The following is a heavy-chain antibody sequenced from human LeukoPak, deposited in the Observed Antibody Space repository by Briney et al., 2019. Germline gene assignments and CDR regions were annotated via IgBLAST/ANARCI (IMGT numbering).Heavy chain of an antibody. J-gene: IGHJ4*02. V-gene: IGHV4-34*01. CDR1: GGSFGGYY. CDR3: AARHRRGYSYGPYYFDY. D-gene: IGHD5-18*01. CDR2: INHSGST. Sequence: KPSETLSLTCAVYGGSFGGYYWSWIRQPPGKGLEWIGEINHSGSTNYNPSLKSRATISVDTSKNQFSLKLSSVTAADTAVYYCAARHRRGYSYGPYYFDYWGQGTLVTVSS.